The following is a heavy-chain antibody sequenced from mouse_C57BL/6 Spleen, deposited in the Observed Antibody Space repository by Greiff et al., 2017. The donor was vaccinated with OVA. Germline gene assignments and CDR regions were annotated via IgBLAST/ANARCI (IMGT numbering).Heavy chain of an antibody. CDR1: GYTFTDYN. CDR3: ARWVPWYFDY. J-gene: IGHJ2*01. Sequence: VQLQQSGPELVKPGASVKIPCKASGYTFTDYNMDWVKQSHGKSLEWIGDINPNNGGTIYNQKFKGKATLTVDKSSSTAYMELRSLTSEDTAVYYCARWVPWYFDYWGQGTTLTVSS. D-gene: IGHD2-14*01. V-gene: IGHV1-18*01. CDR2: INPNNGGT.